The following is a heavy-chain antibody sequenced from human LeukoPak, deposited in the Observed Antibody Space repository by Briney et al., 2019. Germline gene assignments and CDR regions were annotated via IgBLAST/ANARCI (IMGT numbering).Heavy chain of an antibody. CDR2: INPNSGDT. CDR1: GYTFTSYA. V-gene: IGHV1-2*04. J-gene: IGHJ4*02. CDR3: ARDKYYYGSGTFYSSAVFDY. Sequence: ASVKVSCKASGYTFTSYAMNWVRQAPGQGLEWMGRINPNSGDTEYTQKFQDWVTMTRDTSTRTAYMELSGLRSGDTAVYYCARDKYYYGSGTFYSSAVFDYWGQGTLVAVSS. D-gene: IGHD3-10*01.